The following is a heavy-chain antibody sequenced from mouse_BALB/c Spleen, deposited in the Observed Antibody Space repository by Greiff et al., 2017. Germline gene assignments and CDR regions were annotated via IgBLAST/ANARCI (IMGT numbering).Heavy chain of an antibody. J-gene: IGHJ2*01. CDR2: IYPGSGST. CDR1: GYTFTSYW. Sequence: LQQPGSELVRPGASVKLSCKASGYTFTSYWMHWVKQRPGQGLEWIGNIYPGSGSTNYDEKFKSKATLTVDTSSSTAYMQLSSLTSEDSAVYYCSRGGYYGSSFHYFDYWGQGTTLTVSS. V-gene: IGHV1S22*01. CDR3: SRGGYYGSSFHYFDY. D-gene: IGHD1-1*01.